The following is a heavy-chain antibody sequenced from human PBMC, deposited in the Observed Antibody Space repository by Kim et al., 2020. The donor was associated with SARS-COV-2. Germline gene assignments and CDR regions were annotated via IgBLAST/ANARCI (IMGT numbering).Heavy chain of an antibody. V-gene: IGHV3-21*01. J-gene: IGHJ6*02. Sequence: GGSLRLSCAASGFTFSSYSMNWVRQAPGKGLEWVSSISSSSSYIYYADSVKGRFTISRDNAKNSLYLQMNSLRAEDTAVYYCARDLYTRYYYGSGSGRPPYYGMDVWGQGTTVTVSS. D-gene: IGHD3-10*01. CDR1: GFTFSSYS. CDR2: ISSSSSYI. CDR3: ARDLYTRYYYGSGSGRPPYYGMDV.